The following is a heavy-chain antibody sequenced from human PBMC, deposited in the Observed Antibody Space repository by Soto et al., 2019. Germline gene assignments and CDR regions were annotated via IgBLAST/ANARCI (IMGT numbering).Heavy chain of an antibody. V-gene: IGHV4-34*01. CDR3: ARTYYYFWRGYYTVFDD. J-gene: IGHJ4*02. Sequence: SETLSLTCAVYGGSFSGYYWSWIRQPPGKGLEWIGEINHSGSTNYNPSLKSRVTISVDTSKNQFSLKLSSVTAADTAVYYCARTYYYFWRGYYTVFDDWGPATLLTVS. CDR2: INHSGST. D-gene: IGHD3-3*01. CDR1: GGSFSGYY.